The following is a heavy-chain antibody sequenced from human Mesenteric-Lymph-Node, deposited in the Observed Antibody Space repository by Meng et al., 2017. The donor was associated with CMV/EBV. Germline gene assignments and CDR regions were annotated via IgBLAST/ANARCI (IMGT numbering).Heavy chain of an antibody. J-gene: IGHJ4*02. D-gene: IGHD2-21*01. V-gene: IGHV3-7*01. CDR3: ARPIEGIRETLDY. CDR1: GFTLSRNW. Sequence: GGSLRLSCAASGFTLSRNWMTWVRQAPGKGLEWVANINEDGSEKNYLDSVKGRFTTSRDNAKNSVYLQMNSLRDEDTAVYYCARPIEGIRETLDYWGQGTLVTVSS. CDR2: INEDGSEK.